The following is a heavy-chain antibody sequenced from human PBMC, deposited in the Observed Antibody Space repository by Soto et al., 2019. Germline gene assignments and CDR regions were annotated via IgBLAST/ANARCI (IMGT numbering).Heavy chain of an antibody. CDR2: IKSKTDGGTT. CDR1: GFTFSNAW. CDR3: TTVRMVRGVIIDYSYYYGLDV. J-gene: IGHJ6*02. Sequence: PGGSLRLSCAASGFTFSNAWMSWVRQAPGKGLEWIGRIKSKTDGGTTDYAAPVKGRFSISRDDSKNTLYLQMNSLKTEDTAMYYCTTVRMVRGVIIDYSYYYGLDVWGQGTTVTVSS. D-gene: IGHD3-10*01. V-gene: IGHV3-15*01.